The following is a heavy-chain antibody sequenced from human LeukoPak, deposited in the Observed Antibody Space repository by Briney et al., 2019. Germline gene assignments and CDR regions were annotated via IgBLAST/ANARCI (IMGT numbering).Heavy chain of an antibody. CDR2: IYYSGST. CDR1: GYSISSGGYY. CDR3: ARQTYGDYGIDY. D-gene: IGHD4-17*01. Sequence: PSETLSLTCTVSGYSISSGGYYWSWIRQHPGKGLEWIGYIYYSGSTYYNPSLKSRVTVSVDTSKNQFSLKLSSVTAADTAVYYCARQTYGDYGIDYWGQGTLVTVSS. J-gene: IGHJ4*02. V-gene: IGHV4-31*03.